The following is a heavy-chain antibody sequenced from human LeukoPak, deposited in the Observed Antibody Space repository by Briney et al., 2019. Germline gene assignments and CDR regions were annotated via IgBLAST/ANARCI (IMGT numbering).Heavy chain of an antibody. V-gene: IGHV4-59*08. D-gene: IGHD2-15*01. J-gene: IGHJ2*01. CDR3: ARHRSPYCSGGSCYRGGYFDL. CDR2: IYSSGST. CDR1: GGSISSYY. Sequence: SETLSLTCTVSGGSISSYYWSWIRQSPGKGLEWIGYIYSSGSTKYNPSLSGRVTISVDTSKNHFSLKLSSVTAADTAVYYCARHRSPYCSGGSCYRGGYFDLWGRGTLVTVSS.